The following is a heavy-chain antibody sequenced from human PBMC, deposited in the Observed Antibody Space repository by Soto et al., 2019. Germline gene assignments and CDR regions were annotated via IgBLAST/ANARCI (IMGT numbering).Heavy chain of an antibody. D-gene: IGHD2-2*01. V-gene: IGHV3-23*01. J-gene: IGHJ3*02. CDR3: AKGILVKPSGSRALDI. CDR2: IGGGGVNT. CDR1: GFTFSSYA. Sequence: EVQLLESGGGLVQPGGSLRLSCAASGFTFSSYAMSWVRQAPGKGLEWVSIIGGGGVNTYYADSVKGRFTISRDNSINALYLQMSSLRAGDTAVYYCAKGILVKPSGSRALDIWGQGTMVTVSS.